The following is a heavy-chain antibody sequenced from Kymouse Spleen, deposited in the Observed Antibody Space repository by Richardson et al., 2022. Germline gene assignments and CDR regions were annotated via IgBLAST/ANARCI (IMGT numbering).Heavy chain of an antibody. CDR2: INSDGSST. V-gene: IGHV3-74*01. CDR1: GFTFSSYW. D-gene: IGHD6-13*01. CDR3: ARDQGGSWYPYYYYYGMDV. J-gene: IGHJ6*02. Sequence: EVQLVESGGGLVQPGGSLRLSCAASGFTFSSYWMHWVRQAPGKGLVWVSRINSDGSSTSYADSVKGRFTISRDNAKNTLYLQMNSLRAEDTAVYYCARDQGGSWYPYYYYYGMDVWGQGTTVTVSS.